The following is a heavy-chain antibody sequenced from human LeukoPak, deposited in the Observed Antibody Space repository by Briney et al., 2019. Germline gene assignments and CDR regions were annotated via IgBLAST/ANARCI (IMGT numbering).Heavy chain of an antibody. V-gene: IGHV3-33*01. CDR1: GFIFNKYG. D-gene: IGHD1/OR15-1a*01. CDR2: IGYDGIGE. J-gene: IGHJ4*02. CDR3: ARGPGEQRSHTRLFDY. Sequence: PGRSLRLSCAEPGFIFNKYGVPWVPQAPGKGLEWVAVIGYDGIGEYYADSVKGRFTVSRDNSNNTVYVQLTSLTVEDTAAYYCARGPGEQRSHTRLFDYCGQGTLVTVSS.